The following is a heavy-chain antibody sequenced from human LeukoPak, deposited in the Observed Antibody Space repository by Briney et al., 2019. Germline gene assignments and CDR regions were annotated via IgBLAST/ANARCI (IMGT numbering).Heavy chain of an antibody. D-gene: IGHD3-22*01. CDR3: ARGGSTYYYDGSPGY. V-gene: IGHV1-2*06. CDR2: INPNSGGT. J-gene: IGHJ4*02. Sequence: GASVKVSCKASGYTFTGYYMHWVRQAPGQGLEWMGRINPNSGGTNYAQKFQGRVTMTRDTSISTAYMELSRLRSDDTAVYYCARGGSTYYYDGSPGYWGQGTLVTVSS. CDR1: GYTFTGYY.